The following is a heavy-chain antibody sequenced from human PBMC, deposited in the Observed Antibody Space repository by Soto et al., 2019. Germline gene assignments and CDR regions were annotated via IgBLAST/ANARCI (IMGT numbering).Heavy chain of an antibody. V-gene: IGHV1-2*04. CDR1: RYTFTCYY. D-gene: IGHD6-13*01. Sequence: SVKVSCKASRYTFTCYYMHWVRQAPGQGLEWMGWINPNSGGTNYAQKFQGWVTMTRDTSISTAYMELSRLRSDDTAVYYCARDEGIAAAGSGSYYYGMDVWGQGTTVTVSS. J-gene: IGHJ6*02. CDR2: INPNSGGT. CDR3: ARDEGIAAAGSGSYYYGMDV.